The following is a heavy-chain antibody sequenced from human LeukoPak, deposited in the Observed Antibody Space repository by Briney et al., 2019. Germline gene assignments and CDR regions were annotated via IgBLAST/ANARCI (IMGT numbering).Heavy chain of an antibody. J-gene: IGHJ6*03. CDR3: ARGTLYYDFWSGHPRGDYYYYMDV. CDR1: GFTFDDYG. V-gene: IGHV3-20*04. CDR2: INWKGGST. Sequence: GGSLRLSCAASGFTFDDYGMSWVRQAPGKGLEWVSGINWKGGSTGYADSVTGRFTISRDNAKDSLYLQMTSLRAEDTALYYCARGTLYYDFWSGHPRGDYYYYMDVWGKGTTVTVSS. D-gene: IGHD3-3*01.